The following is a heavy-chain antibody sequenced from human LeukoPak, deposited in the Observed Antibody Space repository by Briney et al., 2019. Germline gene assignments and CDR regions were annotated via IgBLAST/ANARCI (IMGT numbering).Heavy chain of an antibody. J-gene: IGHJ4*02. V-gene: IGHV1-2*06. Sequence: GASVKVSCKASGYTFTVYYMHWVRQAPGQGFEWMGQIDSNNGATNYTQKFQGRDTVTKDTYISTVYMELSRLKSDDTAVYFCATYKGNYQSVYWGQGTLVTVSS. CDR1: GYTFTVYY. CDR2: IDSNNGAT. CDR3: ATYKGNYQSVY. D-gene: IGHD1-7*01.